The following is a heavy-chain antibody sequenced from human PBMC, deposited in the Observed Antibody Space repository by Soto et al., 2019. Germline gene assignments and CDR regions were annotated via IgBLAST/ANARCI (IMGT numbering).Heavy chain of an antibody. J-gene: IGHJ4*02. D-gene: IGHD3-16*02. CDR3: ARDLRNFGVWGSYRPLGY. CDR2: NSAYNGNT. V-gene: IGHV1-18*01. CDR1: GYTFTSYG. Sequence: QVQLVQSGAEVKKPGASVKVSCKASGYTFTSYGISWVRQAPGQGLEWMGWNSAYNGNTNYAQKLQGRVTMTTDTSTSTAYMELRSLRSDDTAVYYCARDLRNFGVWGSYRPLGYWGQGTLVTVSS.